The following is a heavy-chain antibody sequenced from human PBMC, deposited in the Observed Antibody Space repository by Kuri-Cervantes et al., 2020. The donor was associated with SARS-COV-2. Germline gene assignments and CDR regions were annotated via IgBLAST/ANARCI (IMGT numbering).Heavy chain of an antibody. CDR3: AREPYDFWSGYYTGYYFDY. J-gene: IGHJ4*02. D-gene: IGHD3-3*01. V-gene: IGHV1-69*05. CDR2: IIPIFGTA. Sequence: SVKVSCKASGGTFSSYAISWVRQAPGQGLEWMGGIIPIFGTANYAQKFQGRVTITTDESTSKAYMELSSLRSEDTAVYYCAREPYDFWSGYYTGYYFDYWCQGTLVTVSS. CDR1: GGTFSSYA.